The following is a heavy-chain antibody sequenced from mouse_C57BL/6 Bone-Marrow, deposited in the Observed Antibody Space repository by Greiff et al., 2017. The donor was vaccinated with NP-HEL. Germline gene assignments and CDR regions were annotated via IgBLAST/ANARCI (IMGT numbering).Heavy chain of an antibody. J-gene: IGHJ4*01. CDR3: ARLIYYGYDDYAMDY. D-gene: IGHD2-2*01. CDR2: IYPGSGNT. Sequence: QVQLKESGAELVRPGASVKLSCKASGYTFTDYYINWVKQRPGQGLEWIGRIYPGSGNTYYNEKFKGKATLTAEKSSSTAYMQLSSLTSEDSAVYCCARLIYYGYDDYAMDYWGQGTSVTVSS. V-gene: IGHV1-76*01. CDR1: GYTFTDYY.